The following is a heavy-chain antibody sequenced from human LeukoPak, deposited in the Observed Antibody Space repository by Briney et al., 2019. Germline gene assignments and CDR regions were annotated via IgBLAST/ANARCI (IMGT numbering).Heavy chain of an antibody. Sequence: GGSLRLSCAASGFTFSSYWMHWVRQAPGKGLVWVSRINSDGSSTSYGDSVQGRFTISRDNAKNTLYLQMNSLRAEDTAVYYCASGIAAAGVHFDYWGQGTLVTVSS. J-gene: IGHJ4*02. D-gene: IGHD6-13*01. V-gene: IGHV3-74*01. CDR2: INSDGSST. CDR3: ASGIAAAGVHFDY. CDR1: GFTFSSYW.